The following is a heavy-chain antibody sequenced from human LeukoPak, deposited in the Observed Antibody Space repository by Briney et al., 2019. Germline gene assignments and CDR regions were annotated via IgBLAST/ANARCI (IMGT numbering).Heavy chain of an antibody. D-gene: IGHD1-26*01. Sequence: GGSLRLSCAASGFTFSSSDMNWVRQAPGKGLEWVSAIGGDGRGTDYADSVKGRFTISRDNSKNTLYLEMNSLRADDTARYYCARRVGGTPDYWGPGTLVTVSS. CDR3: ARRVGGTPDY. CDR1: GFTFSSSD. J-gene: IGHJ4*02. V-gene: IGHV3-23*01. CDR2: IGGDGRGT.